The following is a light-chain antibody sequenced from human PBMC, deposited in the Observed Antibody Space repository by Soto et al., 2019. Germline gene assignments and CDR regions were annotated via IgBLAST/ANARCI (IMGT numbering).Light chain of an antibody. CDR1: SNDIGAYNY. V-gene: IGLV2-11*01. CDR3: CSYEPSYTFV. CDR2: DVN. Sequence: QSALTQPRSVSGSPGQSVTISCTGTSNDIGAYNYVSWYQQHPGRAPKVMIYDVNKRPSGVPDRFSGSKSANTASLTIFGLQAEDEADYYCCSYEPSYTFVFGTGTKVTVL. J-gene: IGLJ1*01.